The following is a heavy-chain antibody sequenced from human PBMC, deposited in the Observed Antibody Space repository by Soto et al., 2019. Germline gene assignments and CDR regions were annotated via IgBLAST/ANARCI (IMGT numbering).Heavy chain of an antibody. Sequence: ASVKVSCKASGYTFTSYSMHWVRQAPGQRLEWMGWINVGNGNTKYSQKFQGRVTITRDTSASTAYMELSSLRSEDTAVYYCARDSSYGDYLDYWGQGTLVTVSS. J-gene: IGHJ4*02. D-gene: IGHD4-17*01. CDR3: ARDSSYGDYLDY. V-gene: IGHV1-3*01. CDR1: GYTFTSYS. CDR2: INVGNGNT.